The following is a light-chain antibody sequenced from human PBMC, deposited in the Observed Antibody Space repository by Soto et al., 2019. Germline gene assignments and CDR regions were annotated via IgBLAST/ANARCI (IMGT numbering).Light chain of an antibody. J-gene: IGLJ1*01. CDR3: QSYDSSLSGYV. CDR2: GDS. CDR1: SSDIGNYDF. V-gene: IGLV1-40*01. Sequence: QSVLTQPASVSGSPGQSTTISCTGTSSDIGNYDFVSWYQQVPGTAPKLLIYGDSNRPSGVPDRFSGSNSGTSASLAITGLQAEDEADYYCQSYDSSLSGYVFGTGTKVTVL.